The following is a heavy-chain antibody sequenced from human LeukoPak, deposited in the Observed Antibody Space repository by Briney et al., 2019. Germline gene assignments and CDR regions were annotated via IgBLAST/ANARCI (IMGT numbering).Heavy chain of an antibody. V-gene: IGHV3-53*01. D-gene: IGHD6-6*01. CDR2: IYSSGGT. CDR1: GFIVSNSY. Sequence: GGSLRLSCAASGFIVSNSYMSWVRQAPGRGLEWVSVIYSSGGTFYSESVKGRFTISRDYSKNTLYLQMNSLRADDTAVYYCAKGAPSSSSIFDFWGPGTLVTVSS. CDR3: AKGAPSSSSIFDF. J-gene: IGHJ4*02.